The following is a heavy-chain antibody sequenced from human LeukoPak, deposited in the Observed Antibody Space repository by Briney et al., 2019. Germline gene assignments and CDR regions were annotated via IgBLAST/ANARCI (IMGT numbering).Heavy chain of an antibody. CDR3: AREEYYYGSGSYYNGRSGFDY. V-gene: IGHV1-2*02. CDR1: GYTFTGYY. D-gene: IGHD3-10*01. Sequence: ASVKVSCKASGYTFTGYYMHWVRRAPGQGLEWMGWINPSSGGTNYAQKFQGRVTMTRDTSISTAYMELSRLRSEDTAVYYCAREEYYYGSGSYYNGRSGFDYWGQGTLVTVSS. J-gene: IGHJ4*02. CDR2: INPSSGGT.